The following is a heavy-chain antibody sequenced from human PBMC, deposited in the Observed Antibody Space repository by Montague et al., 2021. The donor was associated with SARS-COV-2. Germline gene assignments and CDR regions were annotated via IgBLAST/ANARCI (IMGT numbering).Heavy chain of an antibody. CDR3: AKGRFTLVVATTPDS. Sequence: SETLSLTCTVSGDSLTTDPYDWVWVRQPPGQGLEWIGHIFYNGNTFYNPSLKGRVIISADTSKSQFSLRLNSVTATDTAIYYCAKGRFTLVVATTPDSWGQGTLVVVSS. J-gene: IGHJ4*02. CDR2: IFYNGNT. D-gene: IGHD2-15*01. V-gene: IGHV4-39*02. CDR1: GDSLTTDPYD.